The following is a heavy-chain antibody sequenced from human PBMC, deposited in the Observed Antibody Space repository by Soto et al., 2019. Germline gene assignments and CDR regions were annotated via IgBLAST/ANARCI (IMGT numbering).Heavy chain of an antibody. D-gene: IGHD5-18*01. V-gene: IGHV3-15*07. CDR2: IKSNLDGGTT. CDR1: GFIFSNAW. Sequence: EVQLVESGGGLVKPGDSLRVSCAASGFIFSNAWMNWVRQVPGKGLEWVGRIKSNLDGGTTDYAAPVKGRFIISRDDSENTLYLHMNSLKAEDTAMYYCTTRRGYRDGPPGIFDYWGQGTLVTVSS. J-gene: IGHJ4*02. CDR3: TTRRGYRDGPPGIFDY.